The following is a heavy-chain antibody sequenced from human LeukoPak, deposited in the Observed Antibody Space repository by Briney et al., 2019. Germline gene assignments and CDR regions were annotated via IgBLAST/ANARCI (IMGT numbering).Heavy chain of an antibody. D-gene: IGHD3-22*01. V-gene: IGHV1-46*01. CDR1: GYTFTSYY. CDR3: ARDHDSSGYYYY. Sequence: ASVKVSCKASGYTFTSYYMHWVRQAPGQGLEWMGIINPSGGSTSYAQKFQGRVTMTTDTSTSTAYMELRSLRSDDMAVYYCARDHDSSGYYYYWGQGSLVTVSS. CDR2: INPSGGST. J-gene: IGHJ4*02.